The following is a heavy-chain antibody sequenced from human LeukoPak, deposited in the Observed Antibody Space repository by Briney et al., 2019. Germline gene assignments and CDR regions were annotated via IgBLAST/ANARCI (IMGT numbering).Heavy chain of an antibody. CDR3: ARAGGFWSGNYFDY. V-gene: IGHV4-61*02. Sequence: SQTLSLTCTVSGGSISSGSYYWSWIRQPAGKGLEWIGRIYTSGSTNYNPSLKSRVTMSVDTSKNQFSLKLSSVTAADTAVYYCARAGGFWSGNYFDYWGQGTLVTVSS. J-gene: IGHJ4*02. D-gene: IGHD3-3*01. CDR1: GGSISSGSYY. CDR2: IYTSGST.